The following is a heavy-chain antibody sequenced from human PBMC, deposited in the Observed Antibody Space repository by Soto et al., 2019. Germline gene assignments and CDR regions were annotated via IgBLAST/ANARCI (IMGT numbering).Heavy chain of an antibody. CDR2: IKQDGSEK. Sequence: EVQLVESGGGLVQPGGSLRLSCAASGFTFSSYWMSWVRQAPGKGLEWVANIKQDGSEKYYVDSVKGRFTISRDNAKNSLYLQMNSLRAEDTAVYYCARDRPEEWWSLAYGTDVWGQGTTVTVSS. D-gene: IGHD2-15*01. CDR1: GFTFSSYW. CDR3: ARDRPEEWWSLAYGTDV. V-gene: IGHV3-7*01. J-gene: IGHJ6*02.